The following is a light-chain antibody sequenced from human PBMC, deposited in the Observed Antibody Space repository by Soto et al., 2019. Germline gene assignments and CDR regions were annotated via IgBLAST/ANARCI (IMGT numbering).Light chain of an antibody. J-gene: IGKJ3*01. CDR3: HQYDDLQA. CDR2: DAS. V-gene: IGKV1-33*01. CDR1: QDISTY. Sequence: DIQLTQSPSSLSASLGDRITITCQASQDISTYLNWYQQKPGRAPNLLIYDASNVETGVPSRFSGRASGTKFTFAITRLQPEDIATYFSHQYDDLQAFGPGTTVDI.